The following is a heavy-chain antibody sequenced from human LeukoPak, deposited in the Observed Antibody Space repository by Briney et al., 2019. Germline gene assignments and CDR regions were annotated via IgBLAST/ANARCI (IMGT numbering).Heavy chain of an antibody. CDR3: AKGWSYFDY. J-gene: IGHJ4*02. V-gene: IGHV3-23*01. Sequence: RGSLRLSCAASGFTFSNYAMSWVPPAPGKGLEWVSSISASGDSTYFPDSVRGRCTISRDNSKNTLYLQMNSLRAEDTAVYYCAKGWSYFDYWGQGTLVTVSS. CDR1: GFTFSNYA. D-gene: IGHD6-19*01. CDR2: ISASGDST.